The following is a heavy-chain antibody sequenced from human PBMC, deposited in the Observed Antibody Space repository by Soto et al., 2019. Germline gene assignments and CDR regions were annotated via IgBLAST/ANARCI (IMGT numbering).Heavy chain of an antibody. D-gene: IGHD1-26*01. CDR2: IYYSGST. V-gene: IGHV4-39*01. CDR3: ATQEVGGSYVYTFDP. Sequence: QLHLRESGPGLVKPSETLSLTCTVSGGSITSSSYYWGWIRQPPGKGLEWIGSIYYSGSTYYNPSLKSRVHISVDTSKNQCSLKLSSVTAADTAVYYCATQEVGGSYVYTFDPWGQGTLVTVSS. J-gene: IGHJ5*02. CDR1: GGSITSSSYY.